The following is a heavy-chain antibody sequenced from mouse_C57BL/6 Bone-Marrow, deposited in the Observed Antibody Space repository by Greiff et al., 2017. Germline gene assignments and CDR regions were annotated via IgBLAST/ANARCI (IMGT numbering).Heavy chain of an antibody. V-gene: IGHV1-26*01. CDR2: INPNNGGT. Sequence: EVQLQQSGPELVKPGASVKISCKASGYTFTDYYMNWVKQSHGKSLEWIGDINPNNGGTSYNQKFKGKATLTVDKSSSTAYMELRSLTSEDSAVYYCARPAQATDYYAMDYWGQGTSVTVSS. J-gene: IGHJ4*01. CDR3: ARPAQATDYYAMDY. D-gene: IGHD3-2*02. CDR1: GYTFTDYY.